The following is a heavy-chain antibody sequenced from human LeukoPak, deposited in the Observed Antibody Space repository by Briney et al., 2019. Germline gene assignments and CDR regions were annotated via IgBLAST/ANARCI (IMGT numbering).Heavy chain of an antibody. D-gene: IGHD3-16*01. CDR1: GFTVRSNY. Sequence: GGSLRLSCAASGFTVRSNYMGWVRQAPGKGLEWVSLTHNDGSTYYADSVQGRFIISRDNSENSLYLQMNTLRAEDTAVYYCATGEYGIWAAFYICGQGTMVTVSS. CDR3: ATGEYGIWAAFYI. CDR2: THNDGST. J-gene: IGHJ3*02. V-gene: IGHV3-53*01.